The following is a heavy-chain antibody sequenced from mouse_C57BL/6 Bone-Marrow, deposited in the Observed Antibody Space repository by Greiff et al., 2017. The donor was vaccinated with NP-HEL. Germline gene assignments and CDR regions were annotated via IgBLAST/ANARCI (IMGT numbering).Heavy chain of an antibody. Sequence: EVKLQQSGAELVRPGASVKLSCTASGFNIKDDYMHWVKQRPEQGLEWIGWIDPENGDTEYASKFQGKATITADTSSNTAYLQLSSLTSEDTAVYYCTLYYDYDRAFAYWGQGTLVTVSA. CDR1: GFNIKDDY. CDR2: IDPENGDT. J-gene: IGHJ3*01. CDR3: TLYYDYDRAFAY. D-gene: IGHD2-4*01. V-gene: IGHV14-4*01.